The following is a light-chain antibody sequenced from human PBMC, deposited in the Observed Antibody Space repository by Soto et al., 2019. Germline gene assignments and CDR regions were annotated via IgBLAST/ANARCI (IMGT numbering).Light chain of an antibody. Sequence: EILMTQSPATLSVSPGERATLSCRASQSVSSNLAWYQQRPGQAPRLLIYGASTRATGIPARLSGSGSGAEFTLTISSLQSEDFAIYYCQQYNNWPLTFGGGTKVDIK. J-gene: IGKJ4*01. V-gene: IGKV3-15*01. CDR3: QQYNNWPLT. CDR1: QSVSSN. CDR2: GAS.